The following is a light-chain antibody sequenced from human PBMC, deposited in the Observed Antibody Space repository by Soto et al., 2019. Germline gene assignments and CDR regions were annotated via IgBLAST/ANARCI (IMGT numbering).Light chain of an antibody. J-gene: IGKJ2*01. CDR1: QSVSSSC. V-gene: IGKV3-20*01. CDR3: QQYGSSPPYT. CDR2: TAS. Sequence: EIVLTQSPGTLSLSPGDRATLSCRASQSVSSSCLAWYQQKPGQAPRLLIYTASSRAPGIPDRFSGSGSGTDFTLTISRLEPEDFAVYYCQQYGSSPPYTFDQGTKLEIK.